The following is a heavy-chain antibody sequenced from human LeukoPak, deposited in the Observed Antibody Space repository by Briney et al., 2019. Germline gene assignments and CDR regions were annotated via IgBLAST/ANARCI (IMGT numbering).Heavy chain of an antibody. Sequence: ASVKVSCKASGYTFTSYGISWVRQAPGQGLEWMGWISAYNGNTNYAQKLQGRVTMTTDTSTSTAYMELRSLRSDDTAVYYCARVLDSSGNYYYYYMDVWGKGTTVTISS. CDR1: GYTFTSYG. CDR3: ARVLDSSGNYYYYYMDV. J-gene: IGHJ6*03. D-gene: IGHD3-22*01. CDR2: ISAYNGNT. V-gene: IGHV1-18*01.